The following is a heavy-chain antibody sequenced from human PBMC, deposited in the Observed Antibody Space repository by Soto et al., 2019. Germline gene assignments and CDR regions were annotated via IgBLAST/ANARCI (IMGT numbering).Heavy chain of an antibody. CDR2: ISSSSNTI. CDR1: GFTFSIYS. CDR3: ARVRSDYGDYAIDY. J-gene: IGHJ4*02. V-gene: IGHV3-48*02. Sequence: LRLSCAASGFTFSIYSMNWVRQAPGKGLEWVSYISSSSNTIYYADSVKGRFTISRDNAKNSLYLHMNSLRDEDTAVYYCARVRSDYGDYAIDYWGQGTLVTVSS. D-gene: IGHD4-17*01.